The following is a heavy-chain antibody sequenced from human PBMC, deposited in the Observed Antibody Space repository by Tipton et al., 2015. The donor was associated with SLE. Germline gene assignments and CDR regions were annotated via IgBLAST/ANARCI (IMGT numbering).Heavy chain of an antibody. V-gene: IGHV1-69*05. J-gene: IGHJ3*02. Sequence: QSGPEVKKPGSSVKVSCKASGGTFSSYAISWVRQAPGQGLEWMGGIIPIFGTANYAQKLQGRVTMTTDTSTSTAYMELRSLRSDDTAVYYCARGGPPYYYDSSGYSDAFDIWGQGTMVTVSS. CDR2: IIPIFGTA. CDR3: ARGGPPYYYDSSGYSDAFDI. CDR1: GGTFSSYA. D-gene: IGHD3-22*01.